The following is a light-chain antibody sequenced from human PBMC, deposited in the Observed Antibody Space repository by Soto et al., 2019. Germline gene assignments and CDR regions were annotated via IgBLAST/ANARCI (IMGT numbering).Light chain of an antibody. V-gene: IGLV2-14*03. Sequence: QSALTQPASVSGSPGQSITISCTGTSSDVGGYNYVPWYQSHPGEAPKLIIYDVSNRPSGVSDRFSGSKSGNTASLTISGLQAEDEADYYCSSYTSSISYVFGTGTKLTVL. CDR2: DVS. CDR1: SSDVGGYNY. CDR3: SSYTSSISYV. J-gene: IGLJ1*01.